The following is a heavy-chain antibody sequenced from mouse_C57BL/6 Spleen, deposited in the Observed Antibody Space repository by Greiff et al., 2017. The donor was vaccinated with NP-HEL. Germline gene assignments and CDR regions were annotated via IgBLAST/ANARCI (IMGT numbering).Heavy chain of an antibody. CDR1: GYAFSSSW. Sequence: QVQLQQSGPELVKPGASVKISCKASGYAFSSSWMNWVKQRPGKGLEWIGRIYPGDGDTNYNGKFKGKATLTADKSSSTAYMQLSSLTSEDSAVYFCARRGYEYDVDAMDYWGQGTSVTVSS. CDR2: IYPGDGDT. J-gene: IGHJ4*01. D-gene: IGHD2-4*01. V-gene: IGHV1-82*01. CDR3: ARRGYEYDVDAMDY.